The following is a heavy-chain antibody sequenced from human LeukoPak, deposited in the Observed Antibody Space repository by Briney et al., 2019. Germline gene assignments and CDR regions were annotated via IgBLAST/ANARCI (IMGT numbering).Heavy chain of an antibody. Sequence: SETLSLTCTVSGGSISSYYWSWIRQPPGKGLEWIGEINHSGSTNYNPSLKSRVTISVDTSKNQFSLKLSSVTAADTAVYYCAREHRPRPYYYDSSGYSNKYFQHWGQGTLVTVSS. CDR1: GGSISSYY. J-gene: IGHJ1*01. D-gene: IGHD3-22*01. CDR2: INHSGST. V-gene: IGHV4-34*01. CDR3: AREHRPRPYYYDSSGYSNKYFQH.